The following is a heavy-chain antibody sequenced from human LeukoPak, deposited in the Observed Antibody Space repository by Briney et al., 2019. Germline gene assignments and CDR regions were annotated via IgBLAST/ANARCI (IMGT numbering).Heavy chain of an antibody. D-gene: IGHD3-22*01. J-gene: IGHJ4*02. CDR1: GFTFSSYA. Sequence: GGSLRLSCAASGFTFSSYAMSWVRQAPGKGLEWVSAISGSGGSTYYADSVKGRFTISRDNSKNTLYLQMNSLRAEDTAVYYCAKIGYYYDSSGYYYFDYWGQGTLVTVSS. CDR3: AKIGYYYDSSGYYYFDY. V-gene: IGHV3-23*01. CDR2: ISGSGGST.